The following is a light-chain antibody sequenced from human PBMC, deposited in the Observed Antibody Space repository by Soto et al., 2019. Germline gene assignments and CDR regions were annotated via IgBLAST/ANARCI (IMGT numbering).Light chain of an antibody. CDR3: QQLNNYPLT. CDR2: AAS. Sequence: DIQMTQSPSTLSVSLGDRVTITCLASQTISSWLAWYQQKPGKAPRLLIYAASTLQSGVPSRFSGSGSDTEFTLTISSLQPEDFATYYCQQLNNYPLTFGGGTKVDIK. CDR1: QTISSW. J-gene: IGKJ4*01. V-gene: IGKV1-5*01.